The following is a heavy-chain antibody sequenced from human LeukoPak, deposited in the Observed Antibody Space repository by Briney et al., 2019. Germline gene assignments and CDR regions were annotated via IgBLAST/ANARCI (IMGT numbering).Heavy chain of an antibody. J-gene: IGHJ5*02. CDR2: IDPSDSYT. Sequence: GESLKISCKGSGYSFTSYWISWVRQMPGKGLEWMGRIDPSDSYTNYSPSFQGHVTISADKSISTAYLQWSSLKASDTAMYYCARHVDYYDSSGEGNWFDPWGQGTLVTVS. D-gene: IGHD3-22*01. CDR3: ARHVDYYDSSGEGNWFDP. CDR1: GYSFTSYW. V-gene: IGHV5-10-1*01.